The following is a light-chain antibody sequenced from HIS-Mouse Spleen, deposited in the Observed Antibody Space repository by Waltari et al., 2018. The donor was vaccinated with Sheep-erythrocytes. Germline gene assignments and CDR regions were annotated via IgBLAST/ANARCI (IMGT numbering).Light chain of an antibody. J-gene: IGKJ4*01. CDR2: WAS. CDR3: QQYYSTLLT. V-gene: IGKV4-1*01. CDR1: QSVLYSSNNKNY. Sequence: DIVMTQSPDSLAVSLGERATINCKSSQSVLYSSNNKNYLAWYQQKPGQPPKLRIYWASTRESGVPDRFSGSGSGTDFTLTISSLQAEDVAVYYCQQYYSTLLTFGGGTK.